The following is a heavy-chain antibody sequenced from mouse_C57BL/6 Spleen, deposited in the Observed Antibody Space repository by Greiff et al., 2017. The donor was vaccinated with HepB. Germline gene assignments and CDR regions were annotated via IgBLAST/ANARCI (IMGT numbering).Heavy chain of an antibody. D-gene: IGHD2-2*01. CDR3: AKIGYDFAY. J-gene: IGHJ3*01. CDR2: IWSGGST. Sequence: VQRVESGPGLVQPSQSLSITCTVSGFSLTSYGVHWVRQPPGKGLEWLGVIWSGGSTDYNAAFISRLSISKDNSKSQVFFKMNSLQADDTAIYYCAKIGYDFAYWGQGTLVTVSA. CDR1: GFSLTSYG. V-gene: IGHV2-4*01.